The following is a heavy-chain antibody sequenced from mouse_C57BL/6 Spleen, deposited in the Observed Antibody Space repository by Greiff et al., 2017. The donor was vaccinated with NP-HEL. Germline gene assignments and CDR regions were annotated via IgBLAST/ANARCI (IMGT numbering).Heavy chain of an antibody. J-gene: IGHJ4*01. V-gene: IGHV5-17*01. Sequence: EVNVVESGGGLVKPGGSLKLSCAASGFTFSDYGMHWVRQAPEKGLEWVAYISSGSSTIYYADTVKGRFTISRDNAKNTLFLQMTSLRSEDTAMYYCARTSYDYDLLMDYWGQGTSVTVSS. CDR2: ISSGSSTI. D-gene: IGHD2-4*01. CDR1: GFTFSDYG. CDR3: ARTSYDYDLLMDY.